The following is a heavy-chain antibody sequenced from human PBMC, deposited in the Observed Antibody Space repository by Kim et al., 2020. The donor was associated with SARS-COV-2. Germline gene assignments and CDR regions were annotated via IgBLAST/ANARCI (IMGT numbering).Heavy chain of an antibody. V-gene: IGHV3-49*04. CDR3: TIEKWELLRDAFDI. J-gene: IGHJ3*02. CDR2: IRSKAYGGTT. D-gene: IGHD1-26*01. CDR1: GFTFGDYA. Sequence: GGSLRLSCAASGFTFGDYAMSWVRQAPGKGLEWVGFIRSKAYGGTTEYAATVKGRFTISRDDSKSIAYLQMNSLKTEDTAVYYCTIEKWELLRDAFDIWGEGTMVTVS.